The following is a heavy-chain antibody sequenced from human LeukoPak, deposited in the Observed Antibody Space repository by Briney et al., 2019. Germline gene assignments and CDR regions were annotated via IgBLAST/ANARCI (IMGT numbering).Heavy chain of an antibody. CDR3: ASLPYTSDWYY. J-gene: IGHJ4*02. CDR1: GFTFSSYS. D-gene: IGHD6-19*01. Sequence: GGSLTLSCAASGFTFSSYSMNWVRQAPGEGLEWGSYISSSSSIIYYADSVKGRFNFSRHNAKNSLYLQMSSLRYEDTAVYYCASLPYTSDWYYWGQGTLVTVSS. CDR2: ISSSSSII. V-gene: IGHV3-48*02.